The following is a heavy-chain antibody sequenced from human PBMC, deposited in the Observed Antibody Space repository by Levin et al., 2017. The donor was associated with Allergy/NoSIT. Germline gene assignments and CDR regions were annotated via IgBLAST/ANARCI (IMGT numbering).Heavy chain of an antibody. CDR2: IDPSDSYT. J-gene: IGHJ6*02. Sequence: KVSCKGSGYSFTSYWISWVRQMPGKGLEWMGRIDPSDSYTNYSPSFHGHVTISADKSISTAYLQWSSLKASDTAMYYCARDWYYYDGMDVWGQGTTVTVSS. V-gene: IGHV5-10-1*01. CDR1: GYSFTSYW. D-gene: IGHD3-9*01. CDR3: ARDWYYYDGMDV.